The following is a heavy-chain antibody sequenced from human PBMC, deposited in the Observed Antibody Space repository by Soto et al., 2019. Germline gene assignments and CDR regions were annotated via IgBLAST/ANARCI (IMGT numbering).Heavy chain of an antibody. J-gene: IGHJ1*01. Sequence: QVQLQESGPGLVKPSETLSLTCTVSNDSIRRYYWSWIRQPPGRGLEWIGYAFHTGGTNYNPSLKSRVTISVGSSKSQFALKLTSVTAADTAVYFCASSELATLRDTEYFHHWGQGTLVTVSS. CDR2: AFHTGGT. D-gene: IGHD5-12*01. V-gene: IGHV4-59*01. CDR3: ASSELATLRDTEYFHH. CDR1: NDSIRRYY.